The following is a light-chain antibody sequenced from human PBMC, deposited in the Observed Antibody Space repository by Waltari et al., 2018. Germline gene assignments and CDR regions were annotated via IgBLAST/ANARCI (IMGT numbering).Light chain of an antibody. CDR2: WEA. CDR3: QQYYSTSLT. Sequence: DIVLTQSPDSLAVSLGERATISCKSSQSVLYRSNNNSYFAWYQQKPGQPPKLLIYWEATRESGVAGRFSGSGSETDCTLTISSLQAEDVATYDCQQYYSTSLTFGGGTKVEIK. V-gene: IGKV4-1*01. J-gene: IGKJ4*01. CDR1: QSVLYRSNNNSY.